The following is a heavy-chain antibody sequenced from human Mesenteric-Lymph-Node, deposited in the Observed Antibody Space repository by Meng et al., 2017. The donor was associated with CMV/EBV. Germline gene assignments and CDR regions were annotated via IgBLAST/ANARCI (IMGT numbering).Heavy chain of an antibody. CDR2: ITHSGTT. V-gene: IGHV4-34*01. CDR3: ARAGYGGNYRAFDI. CDR1: GGSLRGYY. D-gene: IGHD4/OR15-4a*01. Sequence: SETLSLTCGVSGGSLRGYYWTWIRQPPGKGLQWIAEITHSGTTRYNPSLRSRITISIETTKNQFSLRLASVAVADTGIYFCARAGYGGNYRAFDIWGQGAMVTVSS. J-gene: IGHJ3*02.